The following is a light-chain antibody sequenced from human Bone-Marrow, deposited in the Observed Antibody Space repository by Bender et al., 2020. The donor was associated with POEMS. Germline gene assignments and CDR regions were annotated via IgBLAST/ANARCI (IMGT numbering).Light chain of an antibody. J-gene: IGLJ2*01. CDR1: SSDVGIYKL. CDR3: CSYGGTTMDVI. CDR2: EGS. V-gene: IGLV2-23*01. Sequence: QSALTQPASVSGSPGQSITISCTGTSSDVGIYKLVSWYQQHPGKAPKLMIYEGSKRPSGVSDRFSGSKSGNTASLTISGLQAEDEADYYCCSYGGTTMDVIFGGGTKLTVL.